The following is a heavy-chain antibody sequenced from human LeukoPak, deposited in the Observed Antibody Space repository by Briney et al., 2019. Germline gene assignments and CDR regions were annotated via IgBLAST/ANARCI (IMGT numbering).Heavy chain of an antibody. Sequence: GGSLRLSCAASGFTFSSYAMSWVRQAPGKGLEWVSAISGSGGSTYYADSVKGRFTISRDNSKNPLYLQMNSLRAEDTAVYYCAKSQISKTYYYGMDVWGQGTTVTVSS. J-gene: IGHJ6*02. CDR3: AKSQISKTYYYGMDV. V-gene: IGHV3-23*01. CDR2: ISGSGGST. CDR1: GFTFSSYA. D-gene: IGHD3-3*01.